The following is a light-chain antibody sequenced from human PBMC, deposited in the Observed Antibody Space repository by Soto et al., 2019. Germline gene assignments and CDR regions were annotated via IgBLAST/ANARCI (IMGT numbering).Light chain of an antibody. V-gene: IGKV1-5*03. CDR2: KAS. Sequence: DIPRTQSPSTLSASVGDRVTITCRASQSISSLLAWFPQKPGKAPEILIYKASSLESGVPSRFSGSGSGTEFTLTISSLKPDDFATDYCLQYYDYRTFGQGTKVDIK. CDR1: QSISSL. J-gene: IGKJ1*01. CDR3: LQYYDYRT.